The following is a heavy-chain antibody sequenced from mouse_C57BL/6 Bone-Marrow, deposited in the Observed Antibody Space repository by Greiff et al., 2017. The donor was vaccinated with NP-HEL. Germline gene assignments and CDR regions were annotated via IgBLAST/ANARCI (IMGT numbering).Heavy chain of an antibody. J-gene: IGHJ4*01. D-gene: IGHD2-2*01. CDR2: IDPSDSYT. Sequence: VQLQQPGAELVRPGTSVKLSCKASGYTFTSYWMHWVKQRPGQGLEWIGVIDPSDSYTNYNQKFKGKATLTVDTSSSTAYMQLSSLTSEDSAVYYCARRGKWLRRIEYYAMDYWGQGTSVTVSS. CDR1: GYTFTSYW. CDR3: ARRGKWLRRIEYYAMDY. V-gene: IGHV1-59*01.